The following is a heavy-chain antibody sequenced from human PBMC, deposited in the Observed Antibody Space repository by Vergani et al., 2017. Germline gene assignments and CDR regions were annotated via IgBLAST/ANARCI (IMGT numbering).Heavy chain of an antibody. CDR1: GFTFSDHY. CDR2: IRNKANSYTT. Sequence: EVQLVESGGGLVQPGGSLRLSCAASGFTFSDHYMDWVRQAPGKGLEWVGRIRNKANSYTTEYAASVKGRFTISRDDSKNSLYLQMNSLKTEDTAVYYCARGPSDRSGYYSLGLFDYWGQGTLVTVSS. V-gene: IGHV3-72*01. D-gene: IGHD3-22*01. J-gene: IGHJ4*02. CDR3: ARGPSDRSGYYSLGLFDY.